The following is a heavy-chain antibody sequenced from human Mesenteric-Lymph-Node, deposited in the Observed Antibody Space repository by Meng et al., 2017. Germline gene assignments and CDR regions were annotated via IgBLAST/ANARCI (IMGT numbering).Heavy chain of an antibody. CDR1: GFTFSSYT. Sequence: GGSLRLSCTASGFTFSSYTMDWIRQAPAKGLEWVSSISTGGDYMSYTDSVRGRFAISRDNAKNSLYLQMNSLRAEDTAVYYCARRGPLRYFDWLPYYFDYWGQGTLVTVSS. CDR3: ARRGPLRYFDWLPYYFDY. V-gene: IGHV3-21*01. J-gene: IGHJ4*02. CDR2: ISTGGDYM. D-gene: IGHD3-9*01.